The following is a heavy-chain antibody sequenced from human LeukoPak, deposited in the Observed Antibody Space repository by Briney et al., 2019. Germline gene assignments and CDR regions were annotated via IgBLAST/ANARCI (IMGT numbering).Heavy chain of an antibody. Sequence: GGSLRLSCASSGFTFSSYAMSWVRQAPGKGLEWVSSISSSSSYIYYADSVKGRFTISRDNAKNSLYLQMNSLRAEDTAVYYCARAKRLRFLEWLLYPDYWGQGTLVTVSS. D-gene: IGHD3-3*01. J-gene: IGHJ4*02. CDR3: ARAKRLRFLEWLLYPDY. V-gene: IGHV3-21*01. CDR2: ISSSSSYI. CDR1: GFTFSSYA.